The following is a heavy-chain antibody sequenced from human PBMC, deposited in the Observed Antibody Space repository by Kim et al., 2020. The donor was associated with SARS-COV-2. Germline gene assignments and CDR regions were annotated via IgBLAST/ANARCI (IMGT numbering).Heavy chain of an antibody. CDR2: ISYDGSNT. CDR3: AKDSVRITMIVVVSTGIDY. CDR1: GFTFSSYG. Sequence: GGSLRLSCAASGFTFSSYGMHWVRQAPGKGLEWVAVISYDGSNTYYADSVKGRFTISRDNSKNTLYLQMNSLRAEDTAVYYCAKDSVRITMIVVVSTGIDYWGQGTLVTVSS. D-gene: IGHD3-22*01. V-gene: IGHV3-30*18. J-gene: IGHJ4*02.